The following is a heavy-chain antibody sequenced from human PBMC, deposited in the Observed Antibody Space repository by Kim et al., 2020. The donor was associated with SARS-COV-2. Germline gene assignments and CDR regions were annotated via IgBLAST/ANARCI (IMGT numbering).Heavy chain of an antibody. V-gene: IGHV1-46*01. CDR1: GYTFTSYY. J-gene: IGHJ6*02. D-gene: IGHD6-13*01. CDR3: ARDPAAAGKGYYYYGMDV. CDR2: INPSGGST. Sequence: ASVKVSCKASGYTFTSYYMHWVRQAPGQGLEWMGIINPSGGSTSYAQKFQGRVTMTRDTSTSTVYMELSSLRSEDTAVYYCARDPAAAGKGYYYYGMDVWGQGTAVTVSS.